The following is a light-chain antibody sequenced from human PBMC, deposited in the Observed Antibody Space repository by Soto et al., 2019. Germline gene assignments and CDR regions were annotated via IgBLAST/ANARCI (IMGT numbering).Light chain of an antibody. V-gene: IGKV3-20*01. CDR3: QQYPTSPLT. CDR1: QTVTNNY. J-gene: IGKJ1*01. Sequence: EIVLTQSPGTLSLSPGERAALSCRASQTVTNNYLAWYQQKPGQAPRLLIYGASRRATGIPDRFSGSGSGTDFTLTISRLEPEDFAVYYCQQYPTSPLTFGQGTQVEI. CDR2: GAS.